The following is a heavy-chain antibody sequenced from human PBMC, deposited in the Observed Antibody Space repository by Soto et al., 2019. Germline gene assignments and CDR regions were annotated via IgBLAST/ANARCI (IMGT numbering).Heavy chain of an antibody. CDR2: MNPNSGNT. J-gene: IGHJ5*02. D-gene: IGHD1-7*01. CDR3: ARARSITGTITYNWFDT. CDR1: GYTFTSYD. Sequence: ASVKVSCKASGYTFTSYDINWVRQATGQGLEWMGWMNPNSGNTGYAQKFQGRVTMTRNTSISTAYMELSSLRSEDTAVYYCARARSITGTITYNWFDTWGQGTLVTVSS. V-gene: IGHV1-8*01.